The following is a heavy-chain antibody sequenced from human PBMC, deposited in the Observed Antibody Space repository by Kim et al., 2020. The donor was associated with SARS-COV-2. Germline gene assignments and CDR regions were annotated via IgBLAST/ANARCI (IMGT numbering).Heavy chain of an antibody. J-gene: IGHJ5*02. D-gene: IGHD6-19*01. CDR1: GYTFTSYY. CDR3: ARGGYTTQNVWGLIAVAGTGARFDP. V-gene: IGHV1-46*01. CDR2: INPSGGST. Sequence: ASVKVSCKASGYTFTSYYMHWVRQAPGQGLEWMGIINPSGGSTSYAQKFQGRVTMTRDTSTSTVYMELSSLRSEDTAVYYCARGGYTTQNVWGLIAVAGTGARFDPWGQGTLVTVSS.